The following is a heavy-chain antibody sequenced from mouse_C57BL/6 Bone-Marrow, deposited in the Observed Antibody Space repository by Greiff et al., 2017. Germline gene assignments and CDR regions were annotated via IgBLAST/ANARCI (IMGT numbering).Heavy chain of an antibody. J-gene: IGHJ4*01. V-gene: IGHV1-81*01. Sequence: QVHVKQSGAELARPGASVKLSCKASGYTFTSYGISWVKQRTGQGLEWIGEIYPRSGNTYYNEKFKGKATLTADKSSSTAYMELRSLTSEDSAVYFCAREVYYYGSSPYYYAMDYWGRGTSVTVSS. D-gene: IGHD1-1*01. CDR2: IYPRSGNT. CDR1: GYTFTSYG. CDR3: AREVYYYGSSPYYYAMDY.